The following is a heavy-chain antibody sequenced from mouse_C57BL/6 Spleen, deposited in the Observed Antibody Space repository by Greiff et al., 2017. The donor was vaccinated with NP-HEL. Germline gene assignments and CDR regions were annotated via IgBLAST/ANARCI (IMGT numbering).Heavy chain of an antibody. D-gene: IGHD2-2*01. CDR1: GYTFTSYW. Sequence: QVQLQQPGAELVKPGASVKLSCKASGYTFTSYWMHWVKQRPGQGLEWIGMIHPNSGSTNYTEKFKSKATLTVDKSSSTAYMQLSSLTSEDSAVYYCARNGYDWFAYWGQGTLVTVSA. CDR2: IHPNSGST. J-gene: IGHJ3*01. CDR3: ARNGYDWFAY. V-gene: IGHV1-64*01.